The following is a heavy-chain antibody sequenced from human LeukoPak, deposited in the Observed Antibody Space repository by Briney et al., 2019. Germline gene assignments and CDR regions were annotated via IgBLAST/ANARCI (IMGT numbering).Heavy chain of an antibody. CDR3: ARAYCSSTRCSYYFDS. CDR2: IRSSSTYI. D-gene: IGHD2-2*01. Sequence: GGSPRLSCAASGFTFDSYGMNWVRQAPGKGLEWISSIRSSSTYIYYADSVKGRFTISRDNAKNSLYLQMNSLRAEDTAVYYCARAYCSSTRCSYYFDSWGQGTLVTVSS. V-gene: IGHV3-21*01. J-gene: IGHJ4*02. CDR1: GFTFDSYG.